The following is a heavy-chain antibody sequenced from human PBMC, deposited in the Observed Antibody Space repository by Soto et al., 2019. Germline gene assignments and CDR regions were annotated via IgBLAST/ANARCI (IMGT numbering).Heavy chain of an antibody. D-gene: IGHD2-15*01. Sequence: SETLSLTCTVSGDSVSTSSNYWDWIRQPPGKGLEWIASIYYSGSTYYKPSLKSRVTISMDTSRNQFSLHLSSVTAADTAIYYCAIRTILGSFYYYMDVWGKGSSVTGSS. CDR1: GDSVSTSSNY. V-gene: IGHV4-39*01. CDR3: AIRTILGSFYYYMDV. J-gene: IGHJ6*03. CDR2: IYYSGST.